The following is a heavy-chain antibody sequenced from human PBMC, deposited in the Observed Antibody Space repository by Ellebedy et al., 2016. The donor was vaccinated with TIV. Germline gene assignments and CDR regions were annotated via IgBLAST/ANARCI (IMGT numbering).Heavy chain of an antibody. J-gene: IGHJ4*02. D-gene: IGHD2-2*01. CDR1: GFTFSSYS. CDR3: ARDGDCSSTSCYGLDY. CDR2: ISSSSSYI. V-gene: IGHV3-21*01. Sequence: GESLKISCAASGFTFSSYSMNWVRQAPGKGLEWVSSISSSSSYIYYADSVKGRFTISRDNAKNSLYLQMNSLRAEDTAVYYCARDGDCSSTSCYGLDYWGQGTLVTVSS.